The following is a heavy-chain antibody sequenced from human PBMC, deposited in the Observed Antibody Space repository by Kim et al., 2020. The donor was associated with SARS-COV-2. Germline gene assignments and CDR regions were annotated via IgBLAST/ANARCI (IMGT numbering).Heavy chain of an antibody. CDR3: ARALLGYYYYGMDV. J-gene: IGHJ6*02. V-gene: IGHV3-30*04. CDR1: GFTFSSYA. CDR2: ISYDGSNK. Sequence: GGSLRLSCAASGFTFSSYAMHWVRQAPGKGLEWVAVISYDGSNKYYADSVKGRFTISRDNSKNTLYLQMNSLRAEDTAVYYCARALLGYYYYGMDVWGQGTTVTVSS. D-gene: IGHD3-16*01.